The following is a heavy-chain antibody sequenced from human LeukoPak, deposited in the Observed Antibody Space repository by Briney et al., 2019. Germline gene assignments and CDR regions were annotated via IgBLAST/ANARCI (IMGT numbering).Heavy chain of an antibody. CDR1: GYIFTDHF. J-gene: IGHJ3*02. V-gene: IGHV1-2*02. D-gene: IGHD3-10*01. CDR3: ARSYGSGRREVFDI. Sequence: EASVTVSCKSSGYIFTDHFIHWVRQAPGQGLEGMGWINPNSGGTNNPQKFQGRVTMTGDTSIRTAYMELRRLRSDDTAVYYCARSYGSGRREVFDIWGQGTRVTVSS. CDR2: INPNSGGT.